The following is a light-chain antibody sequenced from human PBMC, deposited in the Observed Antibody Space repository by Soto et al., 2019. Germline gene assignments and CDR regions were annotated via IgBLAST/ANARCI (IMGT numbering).Light chain of an antibody. CDR2: GAS. CDR1: QDITNY. J-gene: IGKJ2*01. Sequence: DSQMPQSPSSLSASVGDRVTITCRESQDITNYLNWYRQIPGKAPELLIYGASNLETGVPSRLSGSGSGTHFTFTISSLQPEDIATYYCQQYDNLPPDTVGQGTKLEI. CDR3: QQYDNLPPDT. V-gene: IGKV1-33*01.